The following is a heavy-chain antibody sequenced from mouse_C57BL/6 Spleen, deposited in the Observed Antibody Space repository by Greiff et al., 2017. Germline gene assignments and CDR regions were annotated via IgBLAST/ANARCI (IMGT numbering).Heavy chain of an antibody. CDR1: GYAFTNYL. D-gene: IGHD2-4*01. CDR3: ARTPNYDYDGFAY. V-gene: IGHV1-54*01. CDR2: INPGSGGT. Sequence: QVQLQQSGAELVRPGTSVKVSCKASGYAFTNYLIEWVKQRPGQGLEWIGVINPGSGGTNYNEKFKGKATLTADKSSSTAYMQLSSLTSEDSAVYSCARTPNYDYDGFAYWGQGTLVTVSA. J-gene: IGHJ3*01.